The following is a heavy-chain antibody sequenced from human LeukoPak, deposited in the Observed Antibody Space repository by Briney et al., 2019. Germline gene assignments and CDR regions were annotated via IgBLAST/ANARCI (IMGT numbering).Heavy chain of an antibody. J-gene: IGHJ4*02. Sequence: GGSLRLSCAASGFTFSSYSMNWVRQAPGKGLEWVSSISSSSSYIYYADSVKGRFTISRDNAKNSLYLQMNSLRAEDTAVYYCASQHNYDFWSGYFSFPPGTPHTDYWGRGTLVTVSS. CDR1: GFTFSSYS. D-gene: IGHD3-3*01. CDR3: ASQHNYDFWSGYFSFPPGTPHTDY. CDR2: ISSSSSYI. V-gene: IGHV3-21*01.